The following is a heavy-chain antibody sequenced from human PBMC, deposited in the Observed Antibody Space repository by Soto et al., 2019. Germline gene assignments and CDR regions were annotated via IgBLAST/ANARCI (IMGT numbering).Heavy chain of an antibody. Sequence: EVQLLESGGGLVQPGGSLRLSCAASGFTFSSYAMSWVRQTPGKGLEWVSAISGSGGSTYYADSVKGRFTISRDNSKNTLYLQMNSLRAEDTAVYYCAIRSGYSPYWYFDLWGRGTLVTVSS. V-gene: IGHV3-23*01. D-gene: IGHD3-22*01. CDR2: ISGSGGST. CDR1: GFTFSSYA. J-gene: IGHJ2*01. CDR3: AIRSGYSPYWYFDL.